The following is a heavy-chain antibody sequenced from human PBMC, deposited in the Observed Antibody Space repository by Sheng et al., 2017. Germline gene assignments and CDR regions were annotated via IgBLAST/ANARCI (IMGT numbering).Heavy chain of an antibody. V-gene: IGHV4-38-2*02. D-gene: IGHD6-19*01. CDR3: AREVSSGWYSDY. CDR2: IYHSGST. Sequence: QVQLQESGPGLVKPSETLSLTCAVSGYSISSGYYWGWIRQPPGKGLEWIGSIYHSGSTYYNPSLKSRVTISVDTSKNQFSLKLSSVTAADTAVYYCAREVSSGWYSDYWGQGTLVTVSS. CDR1: GYSISSGYY. J-gene: IGHJ4*02.